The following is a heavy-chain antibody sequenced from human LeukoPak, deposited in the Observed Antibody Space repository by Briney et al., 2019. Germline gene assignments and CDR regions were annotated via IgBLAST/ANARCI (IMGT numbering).Heavy chain of an antibody. J-gene: IGHJ4*02. CDR1: GGSISSYY. Sequence: SETLALTCTVSGGSISSYYWSWIRQPPGKGLEWIGYIYYSGSTNYNPSLKSRVTISVDTSKNQFSLKLSSVTAADTAVYYCARDLDCSGGSCYSGFDYWGQGTLVTVSS. D-gene: IGHD2-15*01. CDR3: ARDLDCSGGSCYSGFDY. CDR2: IYYSGST. V-gene: IGHV4-59*01.